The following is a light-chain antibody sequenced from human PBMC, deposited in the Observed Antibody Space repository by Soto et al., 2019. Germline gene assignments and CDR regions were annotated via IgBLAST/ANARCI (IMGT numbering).Light chain of an antibody. CDR1: SSDVGDYKY. V-gene: IGLV2-14*01. Sequence: QSVLTQPASVSGSPGQSITISCTGTSSDVGDYKYASWYQQVPGTAPKLLIYGVSTRPSGVSDRFSGSKSGITASLTISGLQAADEADYYCSSYPNTDPLTTTSTLIIFGTGTKVTV. J-gene: IGLJ1*01. CDR2: GVS. CDR3: SSYPNTDPLTTTSTLII.